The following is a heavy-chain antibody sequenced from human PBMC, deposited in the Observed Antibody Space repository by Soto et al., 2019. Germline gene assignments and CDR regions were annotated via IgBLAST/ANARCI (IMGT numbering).Heavy chain of an antibody. CDR3: ARQKGY. V-gene: IGHV5-51*01. Sequence: GESLKISCKASGYSFTNSWIGWVRQMPGKGLEWVGIIYPGDSQTRYSPSFQGQVTISADKSISSAYLQWSSLKASDTAMYYCARQKGYWGQGTLVTVSS. J-gene: IGHJ4*02. CDR2: IYPGDSQT. CDR1: GYSFTNSW.